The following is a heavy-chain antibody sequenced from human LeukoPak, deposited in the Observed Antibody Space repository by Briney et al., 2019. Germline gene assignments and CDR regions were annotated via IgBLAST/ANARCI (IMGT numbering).Heavy chain of an antibody. CDR3: ARGQQLVVFDP. V-gene: IGHV4-31*03. Sequence: SQTLSLTCTVSGGSISSGGYYWSWIRQHPGKGLEWIGYIYYSGSTYYNPSLKSRVTISVDTSKNQLSLKLSSVTAADTAVYYCARGQQLVVFDPWGQGTLVTVSS. CDR2: IYYSGST. J-gene: IGHJ5*02. CDR1: GGSISSGGYY. D-gene: IGHD6-13*01.